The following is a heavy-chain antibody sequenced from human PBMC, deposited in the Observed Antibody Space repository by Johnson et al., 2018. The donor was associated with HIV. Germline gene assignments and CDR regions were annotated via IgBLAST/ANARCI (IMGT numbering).Heavy chain of an antibody. J-gene: IGHJ3*02. D-gene: IGHD5-12*01. CDR2: ISSDGSKK. CDR3: ARDSGYEDHDGFDI. V-gene: IGHV3-30*04. Sequence: QMQLVESGGGLIQPGKSLRLSCVASAFAFSSYAMHWVRQTPGKGLEWVAVISSDGSKKYYADSVKGRFTISRDNSKNTLYLQMNSLRAEDTAVYYCARDSGYEDHDGFDIWGQGTMVTVSS. CDR1: AFAFSSYA.